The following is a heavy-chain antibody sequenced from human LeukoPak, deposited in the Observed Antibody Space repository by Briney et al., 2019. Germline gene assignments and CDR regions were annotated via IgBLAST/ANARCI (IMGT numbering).Heavy chain of an antibody. V-gene: IGHV4-61*01. Sequence: SETLSLTCTVSGGSINSGSYFWSWIRQPPGKGLEWIGYIYYSGSTNYNPSLKSRVTISVDTSKNQFSLKLSSVTAADTAVYYCAREEKNWGQGTLVTVSS. CDR3: AREEKN. CDR2: IYYSGST. J-gene: IGHJ4*02. CDR1: GGSINSGSYF.